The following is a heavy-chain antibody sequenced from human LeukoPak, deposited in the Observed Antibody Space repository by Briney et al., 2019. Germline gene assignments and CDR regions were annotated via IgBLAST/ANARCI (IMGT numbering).Heavy chain of an antibody. V-gene: IGHV3-23*01. D-gene: IGHD3-22*01. Sequence: GGSLRLSCAASGFTFSSYAMSWVRQAPGKGLEWVSAISGSGGSTYYADSVKGRFTISRDNSKNTLYLQMNSLRAEDTAVYYCAKLDSSGYYYRTRGAFDIWGQGTMVTVSS. CDR1: GFTFSSYA. CDR2: ISGSGGST. CDR3: AKLDSSGYYYRTRGAFDI. J-gene: IGHJ3*02.